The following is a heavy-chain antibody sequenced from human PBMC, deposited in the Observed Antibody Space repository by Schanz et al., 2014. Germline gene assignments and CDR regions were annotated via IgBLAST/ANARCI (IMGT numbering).Heavy chain of an antibody. Sequence: ERTFSSYAISWVRHATGQGLEWMGWMNPNSGNPGYAQKFQGRVTMTRNTSISTAYIELNRLRAQDTLLYFLHNDPIRLSFGLHMD. V-gene: IGHV1-8*02. CDR1: ERTFSSYA. J-gene: IGHJ6*03. D-gene: IGHD3-9*01. CDR3: HNDPIRLSFGLHMD. CDR2: MNPNSGNP.